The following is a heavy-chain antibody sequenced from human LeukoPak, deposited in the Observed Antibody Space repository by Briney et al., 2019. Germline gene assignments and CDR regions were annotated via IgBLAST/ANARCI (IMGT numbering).Heavy chain of an antibody. J-gene: IGHJ6*02. V-gene: IGHV1-3*01. CDR1: GYTFTSYA. CDR2: INAGNGNT. D-gene: IGHD1-26*01. CDR3: ARERVGALYYYYSMDV. Sequence: ASVKVSCKASGYTFTSYAMHWVRQAPGQRLEWMGWINAGNGNTKYSQKFQGRVTITRDTSASTAYMELSSLRSEDTAVYYCARERVGALYYYYSMDVWGQGTTVTVSS.